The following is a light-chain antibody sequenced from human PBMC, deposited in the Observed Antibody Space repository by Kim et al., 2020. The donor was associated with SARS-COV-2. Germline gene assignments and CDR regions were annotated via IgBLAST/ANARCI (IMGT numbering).Light chain of an antibody. V-gene: IGLV3-1*01. J-gene: IGLJ3*02. CDR3: QAWDSSTWV. CDR2: QDS. CDR1: KLGDKN. Sequence: VAPGQTASITCSGDKLGDKNACWYQKKPGQSPVLVIYQDSKRPSGIPERFSGSNSGNTATLTISGTQAMDEADYYCQAWDSSTWVFGGGTQLTVL.